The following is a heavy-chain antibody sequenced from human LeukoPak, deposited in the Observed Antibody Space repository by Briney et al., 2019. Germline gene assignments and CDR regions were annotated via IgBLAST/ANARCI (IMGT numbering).Heavy chain of an antibody. CDR2: IYYSGST. V-gene: IGHV4-39*07. CDR1: GGSISSSSYY. D-gene: IGHD6-19*01. Sequence: SETLSLTCTVSGGSISSSSYYWGWIRQPPGKGLEWIGSIYYSGSTYYNPSLKSRVTISVDTSKNQFSLKLSSVTAADTAVYYCACLSSGWYFYFDYWGQGTLVTVSS. J-gene: IGHJ4*02. CDR3: ACLSSGWYFYFDY.